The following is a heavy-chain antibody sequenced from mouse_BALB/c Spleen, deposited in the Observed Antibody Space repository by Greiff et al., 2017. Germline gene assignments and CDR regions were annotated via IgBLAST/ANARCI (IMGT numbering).Heavy chain of an antibody. J-gene: IGHJ4*01. CDR1: GFTFSSYA. CDR2: ISSGGSYT. CDR3: AKNNNVEEPTIDC. Sequence: EVQLVESGGGLVKPGGSLKLSCAASGFTFSSYAMSWVRQSPEKRLEWVAEISSGGSYTYYPDTVTGRITISRDNAKNTLYLEMSSLRSEDTAMYYSAKNNNVEEPTIDCWGQGTSVTGST. V-gene: IGHV5-9-4*01. D-gene: IGHD1-3*01.